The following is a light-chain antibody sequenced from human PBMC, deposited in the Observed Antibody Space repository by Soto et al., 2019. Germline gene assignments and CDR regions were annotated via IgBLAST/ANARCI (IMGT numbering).Light chain of an antibody. CDR2: EVT. V-gene: IGLV2-14*01. CDR3: SSYTSSTTLV. Sequence: QSVLTQPASVSGSPGQSITMSCTGTSSDIGGYKYVSWYQQHPGRAPKVIIYEVTDRPSGVSNRFSGSKSGNTASLTISGLQAEDEADYYCSSYTSSTTLVFGGGTKVTVL. CDR1: SSDIGGYKY. J-gene: IGLJ2*01.